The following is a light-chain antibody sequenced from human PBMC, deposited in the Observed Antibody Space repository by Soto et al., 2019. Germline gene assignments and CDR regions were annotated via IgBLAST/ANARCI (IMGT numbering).Light chain of an antibody. CDR2: EVS. V-gene: IGLV2-14*01. J-gene: IGLJ1*01. Sequence: QSALTQPPSASGSPGQSVTISCTGTLSDVGGRDFVSWYRQDPGKAPKLMVYEVSNRPSGVSNRFSGSKSGNTASLTISGLQAEDEADFYCTSYTASSTYVFGTGTKVTVL. CDR1: LSDVGGRDF. CDR3: TSYTASSTYV.